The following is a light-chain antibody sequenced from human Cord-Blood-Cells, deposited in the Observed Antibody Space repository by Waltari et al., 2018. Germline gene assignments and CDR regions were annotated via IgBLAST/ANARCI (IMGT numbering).Light chain of an antibody. CDR2: GAS. J-gene: IGKJ1*01. CDR1: QSVSSSY. V-gene: IGKV3-20*01. Sequence: IVLTQSPGTLSLSPGERATLSCRASQSVSSSYLAWYQQKPGQAPRLLIYGASSRATGIPDRFSGSGSGTDSTLTISRLEPEDFAVYYCQQYGSSPRTFGQGTKVEIK. CDR3: QQYGSSPRT.